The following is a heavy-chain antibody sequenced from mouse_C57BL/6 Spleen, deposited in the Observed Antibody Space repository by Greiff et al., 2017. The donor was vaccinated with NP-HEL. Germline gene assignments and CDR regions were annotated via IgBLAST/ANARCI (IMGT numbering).Heavy chain of an antibody. CDR2: ISSGSSTI. CDR1: GFTFSDYG. V-gene: IGHV5-17*01. D-gene: IGHD1-2*01. J-gene: IGHJ1*03. Sequence: EVKLMESGGGLVKPGGSLKLSCAASGFTFSDYGMHWVRQAPEKGLEWVAYISSGSSTIYYADTVKGRFTISRDNAKNTLFLQMTSLRSEDTAMYYCARPGLRHHWYFDVWGTGTTVTVSS. CDR3: ARPGLRHHWYFDV.